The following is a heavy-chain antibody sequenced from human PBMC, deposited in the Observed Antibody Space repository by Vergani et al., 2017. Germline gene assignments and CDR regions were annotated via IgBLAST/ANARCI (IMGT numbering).Heavy chain of an antibody. CDR2: ISSSGSTI. CDR1: GFTFSSYE. D-gene: IGHD3-10*01. J-gene: IGHJ6*02. V-gene: IGHV3-48*03. Sequence: VQLVESGGGLVQPGGSLRLSCAASGFTFSSYEMNWVRQAPGKGLEWVSYISSSGSTIYYADSVKGRFTISRDNAKNSLYLQMNSLRAEDTAVYYCAREGDRGDYYYYYGMDVWGQGTTVTVSS. CDR3: AREGDRGDYYYYYGMDV.